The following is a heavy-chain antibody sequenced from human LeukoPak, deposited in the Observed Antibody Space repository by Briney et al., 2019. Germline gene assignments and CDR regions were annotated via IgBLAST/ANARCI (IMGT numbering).Heavy chain of an antibody. D-gene: IGHD6-25*01. CDR3: AKQSVSGYTSGWDWYFDL. CDR1: EFIFSNYE. CDR2: ISGSGGTT. V-gene: IGHV3-23*01. Sequence: GGTLGLLCAACEFIFSNYEMRGVPGAPAKELESVSAISGSGGTTYYADSVRGRFSISRDNSDNTLVLQMNSLRAEDTAVYYCAKQSVSGYTSGWDWYFDLWGRGTLVTVSS. J-gene: IGHJ2*01.